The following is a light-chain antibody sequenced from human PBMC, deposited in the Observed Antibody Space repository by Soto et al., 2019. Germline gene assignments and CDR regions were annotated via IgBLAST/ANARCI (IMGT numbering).Light chain of an antibody. CDR1: SSDVGTYNL. CDR2: EGT. J-gene: IGLJ1*01. Sequence: QSVLTQPGSVSGSPGQSTTISCTGTSSDVGTYNLVSWYQHPDGKAPQLVIYEGTKRPSGVSIRFSGSKSGNRASLTISGLQAEDEADYYCCSYAGNSTYVFGTGTKLTV. CDR3: CSYAGNSTYV. V-gene: IGLV2-23*01.